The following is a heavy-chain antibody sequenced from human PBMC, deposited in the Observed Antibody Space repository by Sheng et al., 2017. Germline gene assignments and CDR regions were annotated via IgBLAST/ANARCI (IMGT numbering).Heavy chain of an antibody. CDR1: GDSLSSSTYY. V-gene: IGHV4-61*02. CDR2: IFPTGRT. J-gene: IGHJ5*02. CDR3: AKGPGPRYFDP. Sequence: QVQLQESGPGLVKPSQTLSLTCAVSGDSLSSSTYYWSWIRQSAGKGLEWIGFIFPTGRTDYNPSLNSRVTISIDTSKNQVSLKLTSVTVADTAVYYCAKGPGPRYFDPWGQGLLV. D-gene: IGHD1-20*01.